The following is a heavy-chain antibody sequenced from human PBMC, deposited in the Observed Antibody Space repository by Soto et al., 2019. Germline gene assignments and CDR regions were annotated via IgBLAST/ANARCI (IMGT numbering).Heavy chain of an antibody. CDR3: ARGVGYWSGGRCYDGMDV. CDR2: TYYRSKWYN. D-gene: IGHD2-15*01. Sequence: SQTLSLTCAISGDSVSSNSAAWNWIRQSPSRGLEWLGRTYYRSKWYNDYAVSVKSRITINPDTSKNQFSLQLNSVTPEDTAVYYCARGVGYWSGGRCYDGMDVGGQGTTVTVSS. V-gene: IGHV6-1*01. J-gene: IGHJ6*02. CDR1: GDSVSSNSAA.